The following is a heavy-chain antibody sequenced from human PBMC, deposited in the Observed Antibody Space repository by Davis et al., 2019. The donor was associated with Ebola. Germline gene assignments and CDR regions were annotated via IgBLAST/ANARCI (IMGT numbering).Heavy chain of an antibody. CDR2: VSNYNDNI. V-gene: IGHV1-18*01. D-gene: IGHD1-26*01. CDR3: ARGQWEGVALDF. Sequence: ASVKVSCKASGYMFTSYGINWVRQAPGQGLQWMGWVSNYNDNIKYAENFQGRVTLTTDTATRTVNMELTSLRSDDTAVYYCARGQWEGVALDFWGQGTMVTVSS. CDR1: GYMFTSYG. J-gene: IGHJ3*01.